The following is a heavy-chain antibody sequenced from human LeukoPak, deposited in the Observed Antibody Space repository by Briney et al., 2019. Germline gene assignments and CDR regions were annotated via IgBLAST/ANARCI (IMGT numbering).Heavy chain of an antibody. CDR2: IYYSGST. Sequence: PSETLSLTCTVSGGSISSSSYYWGWIRQPPGKGLEWIGSIYYSGSTYYNPSLKSRVTISVDTSENQFSLKVNSVTAADTAVYYCAREGLDYGGTLNWFDPWGQGTLVTVSS. J-gene: IGHJ5*02. CDR3: AREGLDYGGTLNWFDP. D-gene: IGHD4-23*01. CDR1: GGSISSSSYY. V-gene: IGHV4-39*07.